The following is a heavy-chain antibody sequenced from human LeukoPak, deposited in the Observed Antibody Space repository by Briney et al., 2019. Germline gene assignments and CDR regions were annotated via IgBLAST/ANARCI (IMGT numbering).Heavy chain of an antibody. CDR1: GFSFRSYW. V-gene: IGHV3-7*01. CDR2: IRQDESER. D-gene: IGHD3-10*01. Sequence: GGSLRLSCEGSGFSFRSYWMSWVRQLPGKGPEWGANIRQDESERYFADSVKGRFTISRDNAKKSVYLHMSSLRAEDTALYYCARLSAYYYGSYFYYYMDVWGKGTTVTVSS. CDR3: ARLSAYYYGSYFYYYMDV. J-gene: IGHJ6*03.